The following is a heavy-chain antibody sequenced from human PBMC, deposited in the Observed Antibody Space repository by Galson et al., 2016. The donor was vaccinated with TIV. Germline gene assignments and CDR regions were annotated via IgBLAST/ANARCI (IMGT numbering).Heavy chain of an antibody. CDR3: ARNSRGAEYSGTYYFYYFYMDV. Sequence: SLRLSCAVSGFSFSSYTMIWVRQAPGKGLEWVASISTTSNYIYYADSLKGRFTISRDNAEDSLYLQINNLKAEDTALYYCARNSRGAEYSGTYYFYYFYMDVWGKGTTVTVSS. D-gene: IGHD1-26*01. CDR2: ISTTSNYI. V-gene: IGHV3-21*06. J-gene: IGHJ6*03. CDR1: GFSFSSYT.